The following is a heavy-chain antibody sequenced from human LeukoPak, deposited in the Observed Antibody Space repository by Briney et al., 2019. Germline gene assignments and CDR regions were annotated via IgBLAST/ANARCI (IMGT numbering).Heavy chain of an antibody. CDR3: AKDVLSDDYGSGSIAFDI. J-gene: IGHJ3*02. CDR2: INSDGSST. D-gene: IGHD3-10*01. CDR1: GFTFSSYW. V-gene: IGHV3-74*01. Sequence: GGSLRLSCAASGFTFSSYWMHWVRQAPGKGLVWVSRINSDGSSTSYADSVKGRFTISRDNAKNRLYLQMNSLRAEDTAVYYCAKDVLSDDYGSGSIAFDIWGQGTMVTVSS.